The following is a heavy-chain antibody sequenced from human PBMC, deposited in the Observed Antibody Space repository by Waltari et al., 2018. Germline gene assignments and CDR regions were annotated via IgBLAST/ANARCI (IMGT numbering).Heavy chain of an antibody. CDR3: ARGRDVFANFDYNWFDP. J-gene: IGHJ5*02. V-gene: IGHV1-8*02. CDR1: GYSFINYE. Sequence: QVQLVQSGAEVLRPGASVKVSCQASGYSFINYEINWVRQAAGQGLEWMGWGNPNISATAYAQRFQGRITMTLDTSISTAYMELSNLRSDDTAVLYCARGRDVFANFDYNWFDPWGQGTLVTVSS. CDR2: GNPNISAT. D-gene: IGHD3-3*01.